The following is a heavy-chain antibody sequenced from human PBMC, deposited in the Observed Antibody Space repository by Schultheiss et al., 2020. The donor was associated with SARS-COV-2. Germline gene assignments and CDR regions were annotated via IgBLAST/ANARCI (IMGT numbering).Heavy chain of an antibody. CDR1: GFTFSSYW. D-gene: IGHD4-23*01. CDR3: ARDLSGDYVGYYYYYGMDV. Sequence: GGSLRLSCAASGFTFSSYWMSWVRQAPGKGLEWVANIKQDGSEKYYVDSVKGRFTISRDNAKNSLYLQMNSLRAEDTAVYYCARDLSGDYVGYYYYYGMDVWGQGTTVTVSS. J-gene: IGHJ6*02. V-gene: IGHV3-7*01. CDR2: IKQDGSEK.